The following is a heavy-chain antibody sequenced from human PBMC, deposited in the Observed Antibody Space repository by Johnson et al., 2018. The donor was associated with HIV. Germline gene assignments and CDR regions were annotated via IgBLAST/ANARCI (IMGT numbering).Heavy chain of an antibody. CDR3: ARDAPRIDAFDI. V-gene: IGHV3-33*08. J-gene: IGHJ3*02. CDR2: MWYDGSNK. CDR1: GFTFSDYY. Sequence: VQLVESGGGLVKPGGSLRLSCAVSGFTFSDYYMSWIRQAPGKGLEWVAVMWYDGSNKYYADSVKGRFTISRDNSKNTLYLQMNSLRAEDTAVYYCARDAPRIDAFDIWGQGTMVTVSS.